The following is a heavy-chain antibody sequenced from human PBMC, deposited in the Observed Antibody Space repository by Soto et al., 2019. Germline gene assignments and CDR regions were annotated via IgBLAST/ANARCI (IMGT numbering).Heavy chain of an antibody. J-gene: IGHJ4*02. CDR3: TRISLVGATGGRYFDY. D-gene: IGHD1-26*01. CDR1: GFIFSDHY. CDR2: IKNKANSYTT. Sequence: VQLVESGGGLVQPGGSLRLSCAASGFIFSDHYMDWVRQAPGKGLEWVGRIKNKANSYTTEYAAFVKGRFTISRDDSKYSLYLQMNSLKTEDTAVYYCTRISLVGATGGRYFDYWGQGTLLTVSS. V-gene: IGHV3-72*01.